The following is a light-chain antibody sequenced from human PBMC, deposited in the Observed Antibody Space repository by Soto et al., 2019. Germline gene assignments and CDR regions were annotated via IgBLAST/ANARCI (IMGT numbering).Light chain of an antibody. Sequence: EIVLTQSPGTLSLSPGENATLSCRASQSVSNNYLAWYQQKPGQAPRLLIYGASNRATGIPDRFSGSGSGTDCTLTISGRAPDNEAVYSCQHHVCAGRFGLGTKVDIK. J-gene: IGKJ1*01. CDR1: QSVSNNY. CDR2: GAS. V-gene: IGKV3-20*01. CDR3: QHHVCAGR.